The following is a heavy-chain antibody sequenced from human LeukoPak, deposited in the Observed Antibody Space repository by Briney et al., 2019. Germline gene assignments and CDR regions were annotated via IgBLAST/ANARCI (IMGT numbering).Heavy chain of an antibody. CDR3: VRHLTEMATLFDY. D-gene: IGHD5-24*01. V-gene: IGHV4-4*09. J-gene: IGHJ4*02. Sequence: SETLSLTCTVSGGSISSYYWSWIRQPPGKGLEWIGYIYTSGSTNYNPSLKSRVTISVDTSKNQFSLKLSSVTAADTAVYYCVRHLTEMATLFDYWGQGTLVTVSS. CDR2: IYTSGST. CDR1: GGSISSYY.